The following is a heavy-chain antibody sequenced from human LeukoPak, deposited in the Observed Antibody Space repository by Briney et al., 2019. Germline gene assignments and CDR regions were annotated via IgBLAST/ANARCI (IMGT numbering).Heavy chain of an antibody. CDR2: ISGSGGST. CDR3: GKVQNYYDSSGYQYYFDY. J-gene: IGHJ4*02. D-gene: IGHD3-22*01. V-gene: IGHV3-23*01. CDR1: GCTFSSYA. Sequence: QPGASLRLSCAASGCTFSSYAMSWVRQAPGKGLGLVSSISGSGGSTYYADSVKGRFTISRDNTKNTLYLQLNSLRAEDTAVYYCGKVQNYYDSSGYQYYFDYWGQGTLVTVSS.